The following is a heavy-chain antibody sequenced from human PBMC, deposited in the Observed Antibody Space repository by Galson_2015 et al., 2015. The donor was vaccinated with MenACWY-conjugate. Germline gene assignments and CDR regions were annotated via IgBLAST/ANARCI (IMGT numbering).Heavy chain of an antibody. J-gene: IGHJ4*02. D-gene: IGHD5-18*01. CDR2: IYPGDSDT. CDR1: GYSFTNYW. V-gene: IGHV5-51*01. Sequence: QSGAEVKKPGESLKISCTVSGYSFTNYWIGWVRQMPGKGLEWMAIIYPGDSDTRYNPSFQGQVTISADRSTSTASLQWSSLKASDTAIYYCARRSGDTYHHWGQGTLVSVSS. CDR3: ARRSGDTYHH.